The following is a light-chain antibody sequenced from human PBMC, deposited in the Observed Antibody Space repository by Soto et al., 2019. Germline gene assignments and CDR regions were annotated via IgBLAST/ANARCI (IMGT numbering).Light chain of an antibody. CDR1: SSNIGSKY. J-gene: IGLJ3*02. CDR3: AAWDDSLSGV. V-gene: IGLV1-47*02. CDR2: NDN. Sequence: QAVVTQPPSASGTPGQRVTISCSGSSSNIGSKYVYWYRQLPGAAPKLLIYNDNQRPSGVPDRFSGSKSGTSASLAISGLRSEDEADYYCAAWDDSLSGVFGGGTKLTVL.